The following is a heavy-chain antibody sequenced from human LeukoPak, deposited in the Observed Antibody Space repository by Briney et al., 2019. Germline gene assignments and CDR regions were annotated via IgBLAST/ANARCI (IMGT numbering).Heavy chain of an antibody. CDR1: GFTFDDYG. CDR3: AKNRGYSYGADAFDI. CDR2: ISYDASNV. V-gene: IGHV3-30*18. J-gene: IGHJ3*02. D-gene: IGHD5-18*01. Sequence: GGSLRLSCTASGFTFDDYGMSWVRQVPGKGLEWLTVISYDASNVYYGDSVKGRITVSRDNSKNTVFLQMNNLRPEDTAVYYCAKNRGYSYGADAFDIWGQGTMVTVSA.